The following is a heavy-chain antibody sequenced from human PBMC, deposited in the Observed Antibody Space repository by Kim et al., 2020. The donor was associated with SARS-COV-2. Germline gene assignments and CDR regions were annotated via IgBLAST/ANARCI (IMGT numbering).Heavy chain of an antibody. D-gene: IGHD5-18*01. J-gene: IGHJ2*01. V-gene: IGHV4-59*01. CDR3: SRDHRARLPLPANWYFDP. Sequence: SETLSLTCTVSGGSISSYYWSWIRQPQGKGLEWIGYIYYSVSTNYNPTLKSRVTISVDTSKNQFSLKLSSLTAADTAVDYCSRDHRARLPLPANWYFDP. CDR1: GGSISSYY. CDR2: IYYSVST.